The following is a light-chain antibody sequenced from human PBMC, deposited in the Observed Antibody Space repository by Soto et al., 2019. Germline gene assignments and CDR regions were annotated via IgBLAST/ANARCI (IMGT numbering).Light chain of an antibody. J-gene: IGKJ1*01. V-gene: IGKV3-15*01. Sequence: EIVMMQSPATLSVTPGERVTLTCGASQSVSTNLVWYQQKPGQAPRLLIYGASTRAAGIPDRVSGSGSGTEFTLTISSLQSEDSAVYYCQQYNNWLWTFGQGTKVDIK. CDR1: QSVSTN. CDR2: GAS. CDR3: QQYNNWLWT.